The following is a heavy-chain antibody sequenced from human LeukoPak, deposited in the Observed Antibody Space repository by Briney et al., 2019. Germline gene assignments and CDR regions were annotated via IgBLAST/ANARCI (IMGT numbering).Heavy chain of an antibody. CDR2: INPNSGDT. CDR3: ARDLGEEAY. V-gene: IGHV1-2*02. D-gene: IGHD7-27*01. Sequence: GASVKVSCKASGFPFTGYYIHWVRQAPGQGLEWMGWINPNSGDTNYAQKFQGRVTMTRDTSISTAYMELSRLRSDDTAVYYCARDLGEEAYWGQGSLVTVSS. J-gene: IGHJ4*02. CDR1: GFPFTGYY.